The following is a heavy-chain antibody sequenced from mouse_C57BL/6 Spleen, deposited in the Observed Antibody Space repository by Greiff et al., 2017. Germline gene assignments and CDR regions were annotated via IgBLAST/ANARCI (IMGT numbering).Heavy chain of an antibody. Sequence: QVQLQQPGAELVRPGTSVKLSCKASGYTFTSYWMHWVKQRPGQGLEWIGVIDPSDSYTNYNQKFKGKATLTVDTSSSTAYMQLSSLTSEDSAVYYCARGTTVVARGGYYAMDYWGQGTSVTVSS. CDR2: IDPSDSYT. CDR1: GYTFTSYW. D-gene: IGHD1-1*01. V-gene: IGHV1-59*01. J-gene: IGHJ4*01. CDR3: ARGTTVVARGGYYAMDY.